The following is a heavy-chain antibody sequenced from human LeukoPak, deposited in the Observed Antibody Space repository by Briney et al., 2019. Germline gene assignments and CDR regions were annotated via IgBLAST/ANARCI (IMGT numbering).Heavy chain of an antibody. D-gene: IGHD5/OR15-5a*01. V-gene: IGHV3-11*01. J-gene: IGHJ4*02. CDR3: ATLVSTRYYFDY. CDR2: ISSSGSTI. CDR1: GFTFSDYY. Sequence: GGSLRLSCAASGFTFSDYYMSWIRQAPGKGLEWVSYISSSGSTIYYADSVKGRFTISRDNAKNSLYLQMNSLRAEDTAVYFCATLVSTRYYFDYWGQGTLVTVSS.